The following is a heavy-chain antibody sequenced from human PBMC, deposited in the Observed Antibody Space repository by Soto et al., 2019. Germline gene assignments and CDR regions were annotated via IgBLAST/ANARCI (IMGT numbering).Heavy chain of an antibody. CDR2: ISWNSGSI. Sequence: PGGSLRLSCAASGFTFADYAMHWVRQAPGKGLERVSGISWNSGSIGYADSVKGRFTISRDNAKNSLYLKMKGQRGGDRSFYNCEKDRNSYKLGDSQHGGKGTVAT. CDR3: EKDRNSYKLGDSQH. V-gene: IGHV3-9*01. CDR1: GFTFADYA. J-gene: IGHJ1*01. D-gene: IGHD5-18*01.